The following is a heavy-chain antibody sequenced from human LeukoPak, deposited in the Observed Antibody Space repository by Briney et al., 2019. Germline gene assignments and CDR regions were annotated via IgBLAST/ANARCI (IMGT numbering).Heavy chain of an antibody. CDR3: ARSIAVAGTPYYFDY. CDR2: FYYSGST. CDR1: GGSISSYY. D-gene: IGHD6-19*01. J-gene: IGHJ4*02. V-gene: IGHV4-59*01. Sequence: SETLSLTCTVSGGSISSYYWSWIRQPPGKGLEGIGYFYYSGSTNYNPSLQSRVTMSLDTSKNQLSLRLSSVTAADTAVYYCARSIAVAGTPYYFDYWGQGTLVTVSS.